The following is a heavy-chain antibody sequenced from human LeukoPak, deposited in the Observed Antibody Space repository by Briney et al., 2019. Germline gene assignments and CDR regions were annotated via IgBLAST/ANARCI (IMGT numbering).Heavy chain of an antibody. CDR1: GFTFSSYA. J-gene: IGHJ6*04. CDR3: AELGITMIGGV. V-gene: IGHV3-30*04. Sequence: GRSLRLSCAATGFTFSSYAMHWLRQAAGKGLEWVAGISYEGSNKYYADSVKGRFTISRDNAKSSLYLQMNSLRAEDTAVYYCAELGITMIGGVWGKGTTVTISS. D-gene: IGHD3-10*02. CDR2: ISYEGSNK.